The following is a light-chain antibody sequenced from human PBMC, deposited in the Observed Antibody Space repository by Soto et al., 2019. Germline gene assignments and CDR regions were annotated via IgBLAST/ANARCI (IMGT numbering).Light chain of an antibody. Sequence: QSELTQPPSVSGAPGQRVTISCTGSSSNIGAGYDVHWYQQLPGRAPKLLIYGNTNRPSGVPDRFSGSKSGTSASLAITGLQAEDEAEYYCLAFDSSLSVVFGGGTKLTVL. CDR2: GNT. CDR3: LAFDSSLSVV. J-gene: IGLJ2*01. V-gene: IGLV1-40*01. CDR1: SSNIGAGYD.